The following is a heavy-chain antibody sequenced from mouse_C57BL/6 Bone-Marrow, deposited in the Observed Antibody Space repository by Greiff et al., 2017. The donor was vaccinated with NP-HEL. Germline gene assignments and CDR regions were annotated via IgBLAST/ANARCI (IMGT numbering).Heavy chain of an antibody. CDR2: SWWDDDK. CDR1: GFSLSTFGMG. J-gene: IGHJ3*01. D-gene: IGHD2-1*01. Sequence: QVQLKESGPGILQPSQTLSLTCSFSGFSLSTFGMGVGWIRQPSGKGLEWLAHSWWDDDKYYNPALKSRLTIPKDTSKNQVFLKIANVDTADTATYYVARMEIYYVNSAWFAYWGQGTLVTVSA. CDR3: ARMEIYYVNSAWFAY. V-gene: IGHV8-8*01.